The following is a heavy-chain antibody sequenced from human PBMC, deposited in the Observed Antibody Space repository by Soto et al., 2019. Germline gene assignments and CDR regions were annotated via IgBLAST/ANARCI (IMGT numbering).Heavy chain of an antibody. CDR3: ARGAVAGELDY. D-gene: IGHD6-19*01. CDR2: INHSGST. J-gene: IGHJ4*02. V-gene: IGHV4-34*01. CDR1: GGSFSGYY. Sequence: SETLSLTCAVYGGSFSGYYWSWIRQPPGKGLEWIGEINHSGSTNYNPSLKGRVTISVDTSKNQSSLKLSSVTAADTAVYYCARGAVAGELDYWGQGTLVTVSS.